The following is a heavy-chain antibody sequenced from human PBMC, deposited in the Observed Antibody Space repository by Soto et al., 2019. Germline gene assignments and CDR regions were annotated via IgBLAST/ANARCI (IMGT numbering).Heavy chain of an antibody. J-gene: IGHJ6*02. CDR1: GFTFSSYW. CDR2: IKQDGSEK. Sequence: GSLRLSCAASGFTFSSYWMSWVRQAPGKGLEWVANIKQDGSEKYYVDSVKGRFTISRDNAKNSLYLQMNSLRAEDTAVYYCARDLVIVVVINSRYYYYGMDVWGQGTTVTVSS. D-gene: IGHD3-22*01. CDR3: ARDLVIVVVINSRYYYYGMDV. V-gene: IGHV3-7*01.